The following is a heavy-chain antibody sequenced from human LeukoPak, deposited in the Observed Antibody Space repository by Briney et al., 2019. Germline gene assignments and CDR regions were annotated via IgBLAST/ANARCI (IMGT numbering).Heavy chain of an antibody. CDR3: ANQQGYGYSFDY. CDR2: ISGSGGST. V-gene: IGHV3-23*01. Sequence: PGKSLTLSCAASGFTFSSYAMSWVRQAPGKGLEWVSAISGSGGSTYYADSVKGRFSISRDNAKNSLYLQMSSLRAEDTAVYYCANQQGYGYSFDYWGQGTLVTVSS. D-gene: IGHD5-18*01. J-gene: IGHJ4*02. CDR1: GFTFSSYA.